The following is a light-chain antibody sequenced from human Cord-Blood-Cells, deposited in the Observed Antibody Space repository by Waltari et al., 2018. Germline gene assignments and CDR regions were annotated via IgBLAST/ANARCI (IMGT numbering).Light chain of an antibody. Sequence: QSALTQPASVSGSPGQSITISCTGTSSDLGSYNLVSWYQQHPGKAPKLMIYEGSRRRSGVSNRCSGSKSASTASLTTSGLHAEDDADYYYCTYAGSSTLEVFGGGTKLTVL. J-gene: IGLJ2*01. V-gene: IGLV2-23*01. CDR2: EGS. CDR1: SSDLGSYNL. CDR3: CTYAGSSTLEV.